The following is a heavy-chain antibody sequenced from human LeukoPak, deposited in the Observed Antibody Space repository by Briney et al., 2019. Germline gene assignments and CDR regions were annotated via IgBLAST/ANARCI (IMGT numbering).Heavy chain of an antibody. CDR2: ISYDGSNK. CDR3: ARTYGGNYQFDY. D-gene: IGHD4-23*01. J-gene: IGHJ4*02. V-gene: IGHV3-30-3*01. CDR1: GFTLSSYA. Sequence: GGSLRLSCAASGFTLSSYAMHWVRQAPGKGLEWVAVISYDGSNKYYADSVKGRFTISRDNSKNTLYLQMNSLRAEDTAVYYCARTYGGNYQFDYWGQGTLVTVSS.